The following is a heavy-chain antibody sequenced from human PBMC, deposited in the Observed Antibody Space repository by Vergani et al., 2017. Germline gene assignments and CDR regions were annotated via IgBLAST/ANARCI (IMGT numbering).Heavy chain of an antibody. CDR1: GYTFTGYY. D-gene: IGHD2-8*01. Sequence: QVQLVQSGAEVKKPGASVKVSCKASGYTFTGYYMHWVRQAPGQGLKWLGWINPNSGGTNYAQKFQGRVTMTRDTSSSTAYMELSRLRSDNTAVYYCARGYCTNGVCGFDPGGQGSLVTVAS. CDR2: INPNSGGT. CDR3: ARGYCTNGVCGFDP. J-gene: IGHJ5*02. V-gene: IGHV1-2*02.